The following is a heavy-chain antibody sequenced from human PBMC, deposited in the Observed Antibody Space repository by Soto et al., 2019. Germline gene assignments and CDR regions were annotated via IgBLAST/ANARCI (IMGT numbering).Heavy chain of an antibody. CDR2: ISGSGGST. D-gene: IGHD6-13*01. V-gene: IGHV3-23*01. J-gene: IGHJ5*02. Sequence: EVQLLESGGGLVQPGGSLRLSCAAYGYTFSSYAMSWVRQAPGKGLEWVSAISGSGGSTYYADSVKGRFTISRDNSKNTLYLQMNSLRAEDTAVYYCAKDEGLYSSRPFDPWGQGTLVTASS. CDR1: GYTFSSYA. CDR3: AKDEGLYSSRPFDP.